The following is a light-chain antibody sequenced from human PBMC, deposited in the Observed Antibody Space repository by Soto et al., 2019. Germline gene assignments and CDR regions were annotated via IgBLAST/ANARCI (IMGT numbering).Light chain of an antibody. V-gene: IGKV3-11*01. J-gene: IGKJ5*01. CDR3: QQRHMWPIT. CDR1: QSFRGL. Sequence: EVVLTQSPVPLSFSPGESATLSCRASQSFRGLLAWYQQKPGQAPRLLIYVAFNRATGIPPRFSGSGSGTDFTLTISSLEPDDSAVYYCQQRHMWPITFGQGTRLEIK. CDR2: VAF.